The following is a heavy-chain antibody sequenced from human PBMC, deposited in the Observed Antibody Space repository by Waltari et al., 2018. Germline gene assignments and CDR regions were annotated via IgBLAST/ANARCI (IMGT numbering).Heavy chain of an antibody. CDR2: IYTSGST. CDR3: ASFSGGNFAFDI. D-gene: IGHD2-21*01. V-gene: IGHV4-61*02. J-gene: IGHJ3*02. Sequence: QVQLQESGPGLGKPSQTLSLTCTVSGGSISSGSYSWSWIRQPAGKGLEWIGRIYTSGSTNYNPSLKSRVTISVDTSKNQFSLKLSSVTAADTAVYYCASFSGGNFAFDIWGQGTMVTVSS. CDR1: GGSISSGSYS.